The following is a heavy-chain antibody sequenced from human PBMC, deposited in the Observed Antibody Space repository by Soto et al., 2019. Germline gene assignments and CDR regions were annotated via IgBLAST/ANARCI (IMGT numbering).Heavy chain of an antibody. Sequence: QVQLVQSGAEVKKPGASVKVSCKASGYTFTSYGVSWVRQAPGQGLEWMGWISGYNGNTNYAQKLQGRVTMTTDISTSTAYMEVRSLRSDATAVYYCARAGKYYYGSGSPYYYGMDVWGQGIKVTVSS. J-gene: IGHJ6*02. CDR3: ARAGKYYYGSGSPYYYGMDV. D-gene: IGHD3-10*01. CDR2: ISGYNGNT. V-gene: IGHV1-18*04. CDR1: GYTFTSYG.